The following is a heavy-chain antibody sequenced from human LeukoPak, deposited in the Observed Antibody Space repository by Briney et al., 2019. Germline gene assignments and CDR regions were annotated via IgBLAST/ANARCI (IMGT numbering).Heavy chain of an antibody. V-gene: IGHV4-30-2*01. D-gene: IGHD3-22*01. Sequence: SQTLSLTCAVSGGSISSGGYSWSWIRQPPGKGLEWIGYIYHSGSTYYNPSLKSRVTISADRSKNQFSLKLSSVTAADTAVYYCARAEHGPTYYYDSSGPLDYWSQGTLVTVSS. J-gene: IGHJ4*02. CDR3: ARAEHGPTYYYDSSGPLDY. CDR2: IYHSGST. CDR1: GGSISSGGYS.